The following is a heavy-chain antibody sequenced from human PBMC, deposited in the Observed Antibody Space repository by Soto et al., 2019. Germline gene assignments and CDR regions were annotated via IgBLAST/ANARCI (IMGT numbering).Heavy chain of an antibody. CDR2: TAYTGNT. D-gene: IGHD5-12*01. CDR3: ATKVQAGYTHSYGP. J-gene: IGHJ5*02. Sequence: DSLSLTCSVSGGSVTSYHWSWIRQFPGKGLGCIAYTAYTGNTNYNPSLKSRVTISIDTTKNQLSLKLTSMTAADTAVYYCATKVQAGYTHSYGPWAQGILVTV. CDR1: GGSVTSYH. V-gene: IGHV4-59*02.